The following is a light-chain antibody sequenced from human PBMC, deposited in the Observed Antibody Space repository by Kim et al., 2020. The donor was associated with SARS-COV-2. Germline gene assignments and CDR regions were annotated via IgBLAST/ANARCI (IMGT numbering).Light chain of an antibody. Sequence: EIVLTQSPGTLSLSPGERATLSCRASQGVSSRYLAWYQQKPGQAPRLLIYGASSRATGIPDRFSGSGSGTDFTLTIRRLEPADCAVYYCQQYGSSPYTFGQGTKLEI. J-gene: IGKJ2*01. CDR2: GAS. CDR3: QQYGSSPYT. CDR1: QGVSSRY. V-gene: IGKV3-20*01.